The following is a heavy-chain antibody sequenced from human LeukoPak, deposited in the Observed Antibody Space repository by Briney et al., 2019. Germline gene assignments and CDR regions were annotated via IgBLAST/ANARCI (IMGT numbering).Heavy chain of an antibody. CDR2: IYYSGST. CDR3: ARSQLPLSGFDY. J-gene: IGHJ4*02. Sequence: PSETLSLTCTVSGGSISSGDYYWSWIRQPPGKGLEWIGYIYYSGSTYYNPPLKSRVTISVDTSKNQFSLKLSSVTAADTAVYYRARSQLPLSGFDYWGQGTLVTVSS. CDR1: GGSISSGDYY. V-gene: IGHV4-30-4*01. D-gene: IGHD2-15*01.